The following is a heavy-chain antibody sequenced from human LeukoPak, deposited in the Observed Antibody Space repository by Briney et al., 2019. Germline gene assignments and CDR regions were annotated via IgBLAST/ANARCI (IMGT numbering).Heavy chain of an antibody. D-gene: IGHD6-19*01. Sequence: GSLRLSCAASGFTFSNYGMSRVRQAPGKGLEWVSAISGSAVGTNYADSVKGRFTISRDNSRNTLYLQMNSLRAEDTAVYYCAKGDGSGWYFDYWGQGALVTVSS. CDR2: ISGSAVGT. J-gene: IGHJ4*02. CDR1: GFTFSNYG. CDR3: AKGDGSGWYFDY. V-gene: IGHV3-23*01.